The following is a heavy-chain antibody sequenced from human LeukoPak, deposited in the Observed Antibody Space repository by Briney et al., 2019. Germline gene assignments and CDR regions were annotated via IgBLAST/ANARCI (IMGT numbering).Heavy chain of an antibody. Sequence: SETLSLTCAVYGGSFSGYYWSWIRQPPGKGLEWIGEINHSGSTNYNPSLKSRVTISVDTSKNQFSLKLSSVTAADTAVYYCARVGLSVREWRFDPWGQGTLVTVSS. CDR3: ARVGLSVREWRFDP. V-gene: IGHV4-34*01. CDR1: GGSFSGYY. D-gene: IGHD2-8*01. J-gene: IGHJ5*02. CDR2: INHSGST.